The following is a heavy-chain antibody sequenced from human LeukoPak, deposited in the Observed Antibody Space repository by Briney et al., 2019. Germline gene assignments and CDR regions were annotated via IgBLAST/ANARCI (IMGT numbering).Heavy chain of an antibody. J-gene: IGHJ4*02. CDR3: ARDPCGTCFLPIPDY. CDR1: GFTFSTYA. D-gene: IGHD2-15*01. Sequence: PGGSLSLSRAASGFTFSTYAMHWVRQAPGKGLEWVAIISYDGSTKYYADSVKGRFTLSRDNSRNTLSLQMNSLRPEDTAVYYCARDPCGTCFLPIPDYWGQGTLVTVSS. CDR2: ISYDGSTK. V-gene: IGHV3-30-3*01.